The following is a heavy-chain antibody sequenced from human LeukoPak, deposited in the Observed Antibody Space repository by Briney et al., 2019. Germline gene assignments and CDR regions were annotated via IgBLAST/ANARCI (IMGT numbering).Heavy chain of an antibody. CDR3: AKVLTMITFGGVDY. Sequence: GGSLRLSCAASGFTFDDYAMSWVRQAPGKGLEWVSRINWNGGSTSYADSVKGRFTISRDNSKNTLYLQMNSLRAEDTAVYYCAKVLTMITFGGVDYWGQGTLVTVSS. V-gene: IGHV3-20*04. D-gene: IGHD3-16*01. CDR1: GFTFDDYA. CDR2: INWNGGST. J-gene: IGHJ4*02.